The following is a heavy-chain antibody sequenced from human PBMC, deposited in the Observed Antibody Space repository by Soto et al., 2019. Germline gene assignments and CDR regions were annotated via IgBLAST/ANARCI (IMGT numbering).Heavy chain of an antibody. J-gene: IGHJ4*02. CDR3: ARGPATLTGNYELKTGLSH. CDR2: ISSDGSST. D-gene: IGHD3-9*01. Sequence: GGSLRLSCAASGFALSTYWMHWVRQVPGKGLVWVSRISSDGSSTAYADFVKGRFTISRDNAKNTLYLQMNSLRAEDTALYYCARGPATLTGNYELKTGLSHWGQG. V-gene: IGHV3-74*03. CDR1: GFALSTYW.